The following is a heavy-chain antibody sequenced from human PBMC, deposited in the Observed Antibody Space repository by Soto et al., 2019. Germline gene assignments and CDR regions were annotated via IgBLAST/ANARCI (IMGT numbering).Heavy chain of an antibody. CDR1: GGSFSGYY. V-gene: IGHV4-34*01. D-gene: IGHD6-25*01. Sequence: SETLSLTCAVYGGSFSGYYWSWIRQPPGKGLEWIGEINHSGSINQSPSLKSRVTISVDTSKNQFSLKLKSVTAADTAVYYCARGITTIAAVQGDAPDNYYFDSWGQGTLVTVSS. J-gene: IGHJ4*02. CDR3: ARGITTIAAVQGDAPDNYYFDS. CDR2: INHSGSI.